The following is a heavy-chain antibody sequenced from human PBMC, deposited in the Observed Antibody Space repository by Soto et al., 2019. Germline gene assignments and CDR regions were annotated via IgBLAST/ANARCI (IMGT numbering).Heavy chain of an antibody. D-gene: IGHD3-22*01. Sequence: PSQTLSLTCAISGDSVSGNSAAWNWIRQSPSRGLEWLGRTYYRSKWYNDYAVSVKSRITVTPDTSKNQFSLHLNSVTPEDTAVYYCARVDIVGDSSGYLADYWGQGTLVTVSS. V-gene: IGHV6-1*01. J-gene: IGHJ4*02. CDR2: TYYRSKWYN. CDR3: ARVDIVGDSSGYLADY. CDR1: GDSVSGNSAA.